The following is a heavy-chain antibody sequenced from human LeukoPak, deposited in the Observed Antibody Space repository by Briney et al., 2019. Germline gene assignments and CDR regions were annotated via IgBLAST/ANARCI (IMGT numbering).Heavy chain of an antibody. V-gene: IGHV1-2*02. CDR1: GYTFTGYY. CDR2: INPNSGGT. Sequence: ASVKVSCKASGYTFTGYYMHWVRPAPGQGLEWMGWINPNSGGTNYAQKFQGRVTMTRDTSISTAYMELSRLRSDDTAVYYCARALRVGRGFDPWGQGTLVTVSS. J-gene: IGHJ5*02. CDR3: ARALRVGRGFDP.